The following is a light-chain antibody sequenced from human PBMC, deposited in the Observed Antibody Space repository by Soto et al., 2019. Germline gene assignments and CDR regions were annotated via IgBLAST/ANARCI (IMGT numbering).Light chain of an antibody. CDR1: SSNIGSNT. V-gene: IGLV1-44*01. CDR3: AAWDDSLNGPHVV. J-gene: IGLJ2*01. Sequence: QSVRTQPPSASGTPGQRVTISCSGSSSNIGSNTVNWYQQLPGTAPKLLIYSNNQRPSGVPDRFSGSKSGTSASLAISGLQSEDEADYYCAAWDDSLNGPHVVFGGGTKLTVL. CDR2: SNN.